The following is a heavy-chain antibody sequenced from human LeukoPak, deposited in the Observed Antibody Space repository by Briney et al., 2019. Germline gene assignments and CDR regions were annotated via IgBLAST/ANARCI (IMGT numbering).Heavy chain of an antibody. V-gene: IGHV4-39*07. CDR3: ARIEYSSSCDY. CDR1: GGSISSSSYY. J-gene: IGHJ4*02. D-gene: IGHD6-6*01. CDR2: IYYSGST. Sequence: SETLSLTCTVSGGSISSSSYYWGWIRQPPGKGLECVGSIYYSGSTYYNPSLKSRVTISVDTSKNQFSLKLSFVTAADTAVYYCARIEYSSSCDYWGQGTLVTVSS.